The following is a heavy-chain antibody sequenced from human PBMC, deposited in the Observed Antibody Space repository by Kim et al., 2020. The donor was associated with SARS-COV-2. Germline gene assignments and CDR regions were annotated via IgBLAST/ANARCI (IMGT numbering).Heavy chain of an antibody. D-gene: IGHD3-10*01. Sequence: AQKLQGRVTMTTDTSTSTDYMELRSLRSDDTAVYYCALEGITMVQGFDYWGQGTLVTVSS. J-gene: IGHJ4*02. V-gene: IGHV1-18*01. CDR3: ALEGITMVQGFDY.